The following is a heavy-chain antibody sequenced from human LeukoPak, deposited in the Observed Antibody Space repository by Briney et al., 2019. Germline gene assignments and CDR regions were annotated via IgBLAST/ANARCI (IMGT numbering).Heavy chain of an antibody. CDR1: GGSISSGSYY. J-gene: IGHJ6*03. Sequence: SQTLSLTCTVSGGSISSGSYYWSWIRQPAGKGLEWIGRIYTSGSTNYNPSLKSRVTISVDTSKNQFSLKLTSVTAADTAVYYCARGYMDVWGKGTTVTVSS. V-gene: IGHV4-61*02. CDR2: IYTSGST. CDR3: ARGYMDV.